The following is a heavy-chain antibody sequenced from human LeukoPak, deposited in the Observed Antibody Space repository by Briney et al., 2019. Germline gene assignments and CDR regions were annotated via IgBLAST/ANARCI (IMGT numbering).Heavy chain of an antibody. Sequence: SETLSLTCIVSGGSISSGGYYWSWIRQHPGKGLEWIGYIYYSGSTYYNPSLKSRVTISVDTSKNQFSLKLSSVTAADTAVYYCARVVRSAVAEYFQHWGQGTLVTVSS. CDR2: IYYSGST. CDR3: ARVVRSAVAEYFQH. V-gene: IGHV4-31*03. J-gene: IGHJ1*01. CDR1: GGSISSGGYY.